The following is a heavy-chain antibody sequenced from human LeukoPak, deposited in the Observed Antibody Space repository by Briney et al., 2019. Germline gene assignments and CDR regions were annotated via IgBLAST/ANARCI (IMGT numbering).Heavy chain of an antibody. Sequence: GGSLRLSCAASGFTFSSYWMSWVRQAPGKGLEWVANIKQDGSEKYYVDSVKGRFTISRDNAKNSLYLQMNSLRAEDTAVYYCAREETFDYGDYGGVDYWGQGTLVTVSS. CDR3: AREETFDYGDYGGVDY. CDR1: GFTFSSYW. CDR2: IKQDGSEK. V-gene: IGHV3-7*03. J-gene: IGHJ4*02. D-gene: IGHD4-17*01.